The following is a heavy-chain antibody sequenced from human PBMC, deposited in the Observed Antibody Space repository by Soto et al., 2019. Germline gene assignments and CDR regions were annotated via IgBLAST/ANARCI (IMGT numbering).Heavy chain of an antibody. Sequence: VGSVKVSCKASGYTFTNYAMHLVRQAPGQSLEWMGRINTANGDTIYSQNFQGRVTITRDASARTVYLELSSLRFEDSAVYYCGRGQATFDPWGQGTLVTVSS. CDR1: GYTFTNYA. CDR3: GRGQATFDP. V-gene: IGHV1-3*04. CDR2: INTANGDT. J-gene: IGHJ5*02.